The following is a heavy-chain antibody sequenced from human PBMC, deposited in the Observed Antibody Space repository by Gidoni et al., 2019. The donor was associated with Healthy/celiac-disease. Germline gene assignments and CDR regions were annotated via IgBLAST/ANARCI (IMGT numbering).Heavy chain of an antibody. D-gene: IGHD1-26*01. CDR1: GFTFSSYA. CDR2: IGGRFGST. Sequence: EVQLLESGGGLVQPGGSLRLSCAASGFTFSSYAMSWVRQAPGKGLEWVSGIGGRFGSTNYADSVKGRFTISRDNSKNTLYLQMNSLRAEDTAVYYCAKDAWGWELLTTFDYWGQGTLVTVSS. J-gene: IGHJ4*02. CDR3: AKDAWGWELLTTFDY. V-gene: IGHV3-23*01.